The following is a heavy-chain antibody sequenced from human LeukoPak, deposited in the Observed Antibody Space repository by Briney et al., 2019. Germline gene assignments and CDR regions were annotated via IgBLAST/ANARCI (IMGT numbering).Heavy chain of an antibody. D-gene: IGHD4-17*01. CDR1: GYTFTSYG. V-gene: IGHV1-18*01. J-gene: IGHJ4*02. CDR2: ISAYNGNT. CDR3: ARDDGVTTVTILFH. Sequence: VASVKVSCKASGYTFTSYGISWVRQAPGQGLEWMGWISAYNGNTNYAQKLQGRVTMTTDTSTSTAYMELRSLRSDDTAVYYCARDDGVTTVTILFHWGQGTLVTVSS.